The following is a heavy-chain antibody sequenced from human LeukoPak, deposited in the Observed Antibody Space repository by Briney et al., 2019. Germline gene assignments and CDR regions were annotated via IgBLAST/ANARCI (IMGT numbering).Heavy chain of an antibody. CDR1: GYSISSDYY. CDR3: ARQGFYDSSGYYKRDAFDI. D-gene: IGHD3-22*01. CDR2: FYHSGST. Sequence: SETLSLTCAVSGYSISSDYYWGWIRQPPGKGLEWIGSFYHSGSTYYNPSLKSRVTILVDTSKNQFSLKLSSVTAADTALYYCARQGFYDSSGYYKRDAFDIWGQGTMVTVSS. V-gene: IGHV4-38-2*01. J-gene: IGHJ3*02.